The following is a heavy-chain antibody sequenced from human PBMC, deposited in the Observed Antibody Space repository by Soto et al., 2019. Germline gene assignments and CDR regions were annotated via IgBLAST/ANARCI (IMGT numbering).Heavy chain of an antibody. D-gene: IGHD3-10*01. CDR3: AADSPYGSGSYYYYYGMDV. CDR2: LYTEGTT. Sequence: GGSLRLSCVASGLTVSHNYMAWVRQAPEMGLEWVSILYTEGTTYYADSVKGRFTISRDSSKNTLFLQMDSLRAEDTAVYYCAADSPYGSGSYYYYYGMDVWGQGTTVTVSS. J-gene: IGHJ6*02. V-gene: IGHV3-53*01. CDR1: GLTVSHNY.